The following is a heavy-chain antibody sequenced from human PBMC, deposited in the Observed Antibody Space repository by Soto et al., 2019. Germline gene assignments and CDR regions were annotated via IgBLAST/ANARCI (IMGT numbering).Heavy chain of an antibody. D-gene: IGHD3-10*01. CDR1: GGSISSSSYY. CDR2: IYYSGST. J-gene: IGHJ4*02. Sequence: QLQLQESGPGLVKPSETLSLTCTVSGGSISSSSYYWGWIRQPPGKGLEWIGSIYYSGSTYYNPSLKSRVTISVDTSKNQFSLKLSSVTAADTAVYYCAVSAYGSGSYYKGYYFDYWGQGTLVTVSS. CDR3: AVSAYGSGSYYKGYYFDY. V-gene: IGHV4-39*01.